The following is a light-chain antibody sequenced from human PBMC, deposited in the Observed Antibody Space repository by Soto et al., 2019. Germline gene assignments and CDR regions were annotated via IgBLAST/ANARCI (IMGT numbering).Light chain of an antibody. J-gene: IGKJ1*01. V-gene: IGKV1-39*01. Sequence: DIQMTQSPSSLSASVVDRVTITCRASQSMSSYLNWYQQNPGKAPKLLIYAASSLQSGVPTRFSGIEPVTDFTLSISSLQPEYCANYYCQQCYSTQWTFGQGTKVEIK. CDR1: QSMSSY. CDR3: QQCYSTQWT. CDR2: AAS.